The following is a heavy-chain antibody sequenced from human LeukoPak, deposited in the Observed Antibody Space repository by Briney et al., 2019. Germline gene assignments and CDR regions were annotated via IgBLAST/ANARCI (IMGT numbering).Heavy chain of an antibody. V-gene: IGHV1-69*17. D-gene: IGHD5-12*01. Sequence: XSXXXXXWXXQAPGQGRXWMGGIIPIFGITKYAQKFQGRVTITADKSTSTANMELSSLRSEDTAVYYCARDSIVATKGYNYYGLDVWGQGTTVTVSS. CDR3: ARDSIVATKGYNYYGLDV. CDR1: XSXXX. CDR2: IIPIFGIT. J-gene: IGHJ6*02.